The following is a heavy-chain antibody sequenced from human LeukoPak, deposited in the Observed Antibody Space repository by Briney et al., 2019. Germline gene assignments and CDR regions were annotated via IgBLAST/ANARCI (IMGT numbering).Heavy chain of an antibody. CDR2: ISAYNGNT. CDR1: GYTFTSYG. CDR3: ARARVTLQLLHVEEDY. V-gene: IGHV1-18*01. Sequence: GASVKVSCKASGYTFTSYGISWVRQAPGQGLEWMGWISAYNGNTNYAQKLQGRVTMTTDTSTSTAYMELRSLRSDDTAVYYCARARVTLQLLHVEEDYWGQGTLVTVSS. D-gene: IGHD4-11*01. J-gene: IGHJ4*02.